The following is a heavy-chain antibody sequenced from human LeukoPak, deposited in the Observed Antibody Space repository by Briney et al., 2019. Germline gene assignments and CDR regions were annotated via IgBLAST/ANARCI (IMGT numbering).Heavy chain of an antibody. Sequence: ASLKLSCTASGYTFTSHYIHWVRQAPGQGLEWMGIINPNSGSTDQTQNFQGRVTLTRDKSTSTFYMELSSLRSEDTAMYYCARSDYYGAGSFDYWGQGTLVTVSS. J-gene: IGHJ4*02. V-gene: IGHV1-46*01. CDR1: GYTFTSHY. CDR3: ARSDYYGAGSFDY. D-gene: IGHD3-10*01. CDR2: INPNSGST.